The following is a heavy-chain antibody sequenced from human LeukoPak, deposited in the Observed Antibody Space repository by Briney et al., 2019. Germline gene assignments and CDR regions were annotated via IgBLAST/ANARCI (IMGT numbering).Heavy chain of an antibody. Sequence: SETLSLTCTVSGGSISSSSYYWGWIRQPPGKGLEWIGSIYYSGSTYYNPSLKSRVTISVDTSKNQFSLKLSSVTAADTAVYYCARRYDSPHWYFDLWGRGTLVTVSS. J-gene: IGHJ2*01. CDR1: GGSISSSSYY. CDR2: IYYSGST. V-gene: IGHV4-39*01. D-gene: IGHD3-22*01. CDR3: ARRYDSPHWYFDL.